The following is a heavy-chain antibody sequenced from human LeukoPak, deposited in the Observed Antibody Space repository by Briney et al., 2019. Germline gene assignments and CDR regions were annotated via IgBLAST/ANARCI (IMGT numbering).Heavy chain of an antibody. J-gene: IGHJ4*02. CDR3: ARGYSSSWYYFDY. V-gene: IGHV4-59*01. CDR1: GGSISSYY. CDR2: IYYSGST. D-gene: IGHD6-13*01. Sequence: KPSETLSLTCTVSGGSISSYYWSWIRQPPGKGLEWIGYIYYSGSTNYNPSLKGRVTISVDTSKNQFSLKLSSVTAADTAVYYCARGYSSSWYYFDYWGQGTLVTVSS.